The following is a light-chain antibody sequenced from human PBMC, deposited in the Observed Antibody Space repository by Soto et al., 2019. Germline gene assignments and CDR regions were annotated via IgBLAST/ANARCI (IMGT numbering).Light chain of an antibody. J-gene: IGKJ2*01. Sequence: EMVLTQSPGTLSLSPGERAILSCRASQSVSNSYLAWYQQKPGQAPRLLIYGASSRATGIPDKFSGSGSGADFTLTISGLEPEDFAVFYCQQYSNYPYTFGQGTKLEIK. CDR2: GAS. CDR3: QQYSNYPYT. V-gene: IGKV3-20*01. CDR1: QSVSNSY.